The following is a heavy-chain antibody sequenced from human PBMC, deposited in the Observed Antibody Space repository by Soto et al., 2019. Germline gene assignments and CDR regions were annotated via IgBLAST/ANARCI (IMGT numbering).Heavy chain of an antibody. J-gene: IGHJ4*02. Sequence: EVQLVESGGGLVKPGGSLRLSCAASGFTFSSYSMNWVRQAPGKGLAWVSSISRSSSYKYYVDSVKGRFTISRDNAKNSLYLQMNSLRAEDTAVYYCARDDTWGQGTLVTVSS. V-gene: IGHV3-21*02. CDR1: GFTFSSYS. CDR2: ISRSSSYK. CDR3: ARDDT.